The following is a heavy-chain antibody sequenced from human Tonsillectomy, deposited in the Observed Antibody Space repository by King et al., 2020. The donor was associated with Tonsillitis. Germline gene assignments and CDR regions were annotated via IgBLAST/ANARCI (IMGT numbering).Heavy chain of an antibody. V-gene: IGHV4-38-2*01. CDR3: ARIPASSGSNYRGAFDI. J-gene: IGHJ3*02. Sequence: QLQESGPGLVKPSETLSLTCAVSGYSISSGYYWGWIRQPPGKGLEWIGSFYHSGSTYYNPSLKSRVTVSVDTSKNQFSLKLSSVTAADTAVYYCARIPASSGSNYRGAFDIWGQGTMVTVSS. CDR2: FYHSGST. D-gene: IGHD3-22*01. CDR1: GYSISSGYY.